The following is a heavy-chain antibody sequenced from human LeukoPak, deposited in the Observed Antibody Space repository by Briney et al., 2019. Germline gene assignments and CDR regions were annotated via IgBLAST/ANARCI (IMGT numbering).Heavy chain of an antibody. V-gene: IGHV4-34*01. J-gene: IGHJ5*02. CDR3: AGIYDFWSGYPQNWFDP. D-gene: IGHD3-3*01. CDR2: INHSGST. CDR1: GGSFSGYY. Sequence: SETLSLTCAVYGGSFSGYYWSWIRQPPGKGLEWIGEINHSGSTNYNPSLKSRVTISVDTSKNQFSLKLSSVTAADTAVYYCAGIYDFWSGYPQNWFDPWGQGTLVTVSS.